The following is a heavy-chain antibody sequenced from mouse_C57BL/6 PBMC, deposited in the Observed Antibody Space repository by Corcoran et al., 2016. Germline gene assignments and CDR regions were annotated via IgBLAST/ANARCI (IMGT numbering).Heavy chain of an antibody. V-gene: IGHV8-12*01. Sequence: QVTLKESGPGILQSSQTLSLTCSFSGFSLSTSGMGVSWIRQPSGKGLEWLAHIYWDDDKRYNPSLKSRLTISKDTSRNQVFLKITSVDTADTATYYCARKCPHYYGSSSGHAMDYWGQGTSVTVSS. CDR3: ARKCPHYYGSSSGHAMDY. J-gene: IGHJ4*01. CDR1: GFSLSTSGMG. D-gene: IGHD1-1*01. CDR2: IYWDDDK.